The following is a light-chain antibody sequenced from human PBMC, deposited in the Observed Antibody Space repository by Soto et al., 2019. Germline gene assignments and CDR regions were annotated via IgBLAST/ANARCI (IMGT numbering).Light chain of an antibody. J-gene: IGKJ5*01. Sequence: EVVLTQSPATLSLSPGQRATLSCRASQSVDTYLAWYQQKPGQAPRLLIYDASNRATGIPARFSGSGSGTDFTLTISSLEPEDFAVYYCQQRKIWPPITFGQGTRLEI. CDR1: QSVDTY. V-gene: IGKV3-11*01. CDR3: QQRKIWPPIT. CDR2: DAS.